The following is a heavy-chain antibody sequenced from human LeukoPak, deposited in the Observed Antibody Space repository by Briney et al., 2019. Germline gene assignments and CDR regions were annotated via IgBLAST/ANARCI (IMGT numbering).Heavy chain of an antibody. V-gene: IGHV3-23*01. D-gene: IGHD2/OR15-2a*01. J-gene: IGHJ5*02. CDR2: ISGSGGST. CDR1: GFTFSSYA. Sequence: GGSLRLSCAASGFTFSSYAMSWVRQAPGKGLKWVSAISGSGGSTYYADSVKGRFTISRDNSKNTLYLQMNSLRAEDTAVYYCAKDLTRILAGWFDPWGQGTLVTVSS. CDR3: AKDLTRILAGWFDP.